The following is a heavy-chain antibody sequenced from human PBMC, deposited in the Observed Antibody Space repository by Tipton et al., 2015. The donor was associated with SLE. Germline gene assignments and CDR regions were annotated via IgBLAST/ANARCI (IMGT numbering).Heavy chain of an antibody. CDR3: ARVGVVVASYFDY. J-gene: IGHJ4*02. CDR1: GFTVSSNY. Sequence: SLRLSCAASGFTVSSNYMSWVRQAPGKGLEWVSVIYSGGSTYYADSVKGRFTISRDNSKNTLYLQMNSLRAEDTAVYYCARVGVVVASYFDYWGQGTLVTVSS. CDR2: IYSGGST. V-gene: IGHV3-53*05. D-gene: IGHD2-15*01.